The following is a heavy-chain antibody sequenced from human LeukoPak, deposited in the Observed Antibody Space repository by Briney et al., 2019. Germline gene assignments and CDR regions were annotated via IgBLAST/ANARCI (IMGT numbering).Heavy chain of an antibody. Sequence: SETLSLTCAVYGGSFSDYYWSGYYWSWIRQPPGKGLEWIGEINHSGSTNYNPSLKSRVTISVDTSKNQFSLKVNSVTAADTAVYYCARGNSGSFVGDYYYYMDVWGKGTTVSVSS. D-gene: IGHD1-26*01. V-gene: IGHV4-34*01. CDR1: GGSFSDYYWSGYY. CDR3: ARGNSGSFVGDYYYYMDV. J-gene: IGHJ6*03. CDR2: INHSGST.